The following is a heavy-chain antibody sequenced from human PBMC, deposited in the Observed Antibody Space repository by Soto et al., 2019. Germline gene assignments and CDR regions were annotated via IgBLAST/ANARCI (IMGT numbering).Heavy chain of an antibody. V-gene: IGHV4-39*01. D-gene: IGHD3-3*01. CDR2: IYYSGST. CDR3: ARQRGRNYDFWSGYYGGSYYGMDV. CDR1: GGSISSSSYY. Sequence: SETLSLTCTVSGGSISSSSYYWGWIRQPPGKGLEWIGSIYYSGSTYYNPSLKGRVTISVDTSKNQFSLKLSSVTAADTAVYYCARQRGRNYDFWSGYYGGSYYGMDVWGQGATGTVSS. J-gene: IGHJ6*02.